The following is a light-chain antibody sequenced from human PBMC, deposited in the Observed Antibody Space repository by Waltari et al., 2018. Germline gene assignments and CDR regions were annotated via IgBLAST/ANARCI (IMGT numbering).Light chain of an antibody. CDR2: GAS. V-gene: IGKV3-15*01. CDR3: QQYNNWPPWT. CDR1: QSVRNN. J-gene: IGKJ1*01. Sequence: EIVMTQSPVTLHASPGERATLSCRASQSVRNNLAWYQQKPGQAPRLLIYGASTRVTGIPARFSGSGSGTEFTLTISSLQSEDFAVYYCQQYNNWPPWTFGQGTKVEIK.